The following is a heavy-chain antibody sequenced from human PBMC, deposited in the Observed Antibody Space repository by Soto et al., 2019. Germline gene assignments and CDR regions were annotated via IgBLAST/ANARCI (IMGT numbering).Heavy chain of an antibody. Sequence: ASVKVSCKASGGTFSSYTISWVRQAPGQGLEWMGWISAYNGNTNYAQKLQGRVTMTTDTSTSTAYMELRSLRSDDTAVYYCARDRGYSGYDLPLQNDYWGQGTLVTVSS. D-gene: IGHD5-12*01. CDR1: GGTFSSYT. J-gene: IGHJ4*02. V-gene: IGHV1-18*01. CDR2: ISAYNGNT. CDR3: ARDRGYSGYDLPLQNDY.